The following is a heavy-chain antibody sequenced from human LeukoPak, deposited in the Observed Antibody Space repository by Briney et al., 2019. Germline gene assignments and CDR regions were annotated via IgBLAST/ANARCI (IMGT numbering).Heavy chain of an antibody. CDR1: GGSLRNYY. V-gene: IGHV4-59*01. Sequence: SETLSLTCTVSGGSLRNYYWSWIRQPPGKGLEWIEHIYYSGSTNYNVSLKSRVTISIDMSKNQFSLKLSSVTAADTAVYYCGRYQLPDFWGQGTLVTVSS. J-gene: IGHJ4*02. CDR3: GRYQLPDF. D-gene: IGHD1-7*01. CDR2: IYYSGST.